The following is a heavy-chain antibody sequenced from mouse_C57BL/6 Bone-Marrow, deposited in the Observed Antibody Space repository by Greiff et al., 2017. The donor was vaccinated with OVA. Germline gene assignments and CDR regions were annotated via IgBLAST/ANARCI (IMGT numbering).Heavy chain of an antibody. J-gene: IGHJ4*01. CDR1: GFTFSSYT. D-gene: IGHD4-1*01. CDR2: ISGGGGNT. Sequence: DVMLVESGGGLVKPGGSLKLSCAASGFTFSSYTMSWVRQTPEKRLEWVATISGGGGNTYYPDSVKGRFTISRDNAKNTLYLQMSSLRSEDTALYYCARTGTLAMDYWGQGTSVTVSS. V-gene: IGHV5-9*01. CDR3: ARTGTLAMDY.